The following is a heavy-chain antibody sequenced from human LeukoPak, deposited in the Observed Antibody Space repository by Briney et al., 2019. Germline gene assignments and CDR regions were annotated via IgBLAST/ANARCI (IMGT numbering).Heavy chain of an antibody. CDR2: IAPSSGTT. Sequence: WASVKVSCKASGYTFTSYYMHWVRQAPGQGLEWMGVIAPSSGTTSYAQKFQGRVTMTRDTSTSTLYMELSSLTSEDTAVYYCARASGSSAVPFDYWGQGTLVTVSS. V-gene: IGHV1-46*01. CDR1: GYTFTSYY. D-gene: IGHD3-10*01. CDR3: ARASGSSAVPFDY. J-gene: IGHJ4*02.